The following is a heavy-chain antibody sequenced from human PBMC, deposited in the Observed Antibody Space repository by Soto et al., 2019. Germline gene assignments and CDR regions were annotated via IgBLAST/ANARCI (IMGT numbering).Heavy chain of an antibody. Sequence: SETLSLTCTVSGASITYGAYSWSWIRQTPGKGLEWIGYINHLETTFYNPSFESRLTLSIDRTKNQFSLNLKSMSAADRAVYFCARGGGFDSFDYWGQRILVTV. CDR1: GASITYGAYS. D-gene: IGHD3-10*01. CDR2: INHLETT. CDR3: ARGGGFDSFDY. V-gene: IGHV4-30-2*01. J-gene: IGHJ4*02.